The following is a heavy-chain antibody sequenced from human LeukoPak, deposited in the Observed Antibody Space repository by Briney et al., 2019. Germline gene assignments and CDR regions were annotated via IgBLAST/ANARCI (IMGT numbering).Heavy chain of an antibody. Sequence: PSETLSLTCTVSGGSISSSSFFWGWIRQPPGQGLEWIGTIYYSGTTYYNPSLTSRVTISVDTSKNPFSLRRSSVSAADPAVYYCTSGPGGRRNYWGEGTLVTVSS. CDR3: TSGPGGRRNY. V-gene: IGHV4-39*01. CDR2: IYYSGTT. CDR1: GGSISSSSFF. J-gene: IGHJ4*02. D-gene: IGHD3-10*01.